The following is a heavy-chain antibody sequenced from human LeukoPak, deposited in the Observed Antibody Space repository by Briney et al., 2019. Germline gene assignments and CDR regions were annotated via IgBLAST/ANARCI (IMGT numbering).Heavy chain of an antibody. V-gene: IGHV4-39*01. CDR3: ARHLSSYYFDY. J-gene: IGHJ4*02. CDR2: IYYSGST. CDR1: GGSISSYY. Sequence: PSETPSLTCTVSGGSISSYYWGWIRQPPGKGLEWIGSIYYSGSTYYNPSLKSRVTISVDTSKNQFSLKLSSVTAADTAVYYCARHLSSYYFDYWGQGTLVTVSS. D-gene: IGHD6-19*01.